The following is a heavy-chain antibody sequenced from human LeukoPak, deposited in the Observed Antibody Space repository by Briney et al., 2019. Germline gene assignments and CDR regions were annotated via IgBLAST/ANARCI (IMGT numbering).Heavy chain of an antibody. V-gene: IGHV3-7*01. Sequence: GSLRLSCAASGFTYTNYWMSWVRQPPGKGLEWVANIKQDGSERYYVDSVKGRFTISRDNAKNSLYLQMNSLRAEDTAVYYCARGVGGADYWGQGTLVTVSS. D-gene: IGHD2-21*01. J-gene: IGHJ4*02. CDR1: GFTYTNYW. CDR3: ARGVGGADY. CDR2: IKQDGSER.